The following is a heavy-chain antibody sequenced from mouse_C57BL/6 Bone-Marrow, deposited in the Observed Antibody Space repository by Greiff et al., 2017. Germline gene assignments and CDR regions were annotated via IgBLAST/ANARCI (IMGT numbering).Heavy chain of an antibody. Sequence: EVQLVESGGGLVQSGRSLRLSCATSGFTFSDFYMEWVRQAPGKGLEWIAASRNKANDYTTEYSASVKGRFIVSRDTSQSILYLQMNALRAEDTAIYYCARDARGYDYYAMDYWGQGTSVTVSS. V-gene: IGHV7-1*01. CDR3: ARDARGYDYYAMDY. CDR2: SRNKANDYTT. CDR1: GFTFSDFY. D-gene: IGHD2-2*01. J-gene: IGHJ4*01.